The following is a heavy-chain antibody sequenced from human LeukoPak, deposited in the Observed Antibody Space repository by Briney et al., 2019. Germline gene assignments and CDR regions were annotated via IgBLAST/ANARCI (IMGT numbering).Heavy chain of an antibody. Sequence: PGGSLRLSCTASGLTFSNYATTWVRQAPGKGLEWDSSITGSGRGTYYADSVKGRFSVSRDNSQNTVFLHMNSLRADDTALYYCSKDPNGDYVGAFDMWGPGTMVTVSS. CDR2: ITGSGRGT. CDR1: GLTFSNYA. CDR3: SKDPNGDYVGAFDM. D-gene: IGHD4-17*01. V-gene: IGHV3-23*01. J-gene: IGHJ3*02.